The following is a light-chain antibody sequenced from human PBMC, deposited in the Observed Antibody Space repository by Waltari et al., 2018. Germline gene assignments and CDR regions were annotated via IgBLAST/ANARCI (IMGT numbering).Light chain of an antibody. V-gene: IGKV3-20*01. J-gene: IGKJ2*01. CDR1: QSISGTY. CDR2: GAS. Sequence: EIVVTQSPDTLSLSPGERATLSCRASQSISGTYLAWYQQKPGQDPRLLIYGASSRATGIPDRFRGSGSATDFTLTISRLEPEDFAFYYCQQYGGSPPYTFGQGTKLEIK. CDR3: QQYGGSPPYT.